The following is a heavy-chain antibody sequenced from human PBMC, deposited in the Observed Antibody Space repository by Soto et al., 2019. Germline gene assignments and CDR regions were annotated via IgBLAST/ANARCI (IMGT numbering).Heavy chain of an antibody. V-gene: IGHV4-39*01. CDR2: IYYSGST. J-gene: IGHJ4*02. CDR1: GGSISSSSYY. D-gene: IGHD3-16*02. CDR3: ARRSVRLRLGELSFNVFDY. Sequence: PSETLSLTCTVSGGSISSSSYYWGWIRQPPGKGLEWIGSIYYSGSTYYNPSLKSRVTISVDTSKNQFSLKLSSVTAADTAVYYCARRSVRLRLGELSFNVFDYWGQGTLVTVS.